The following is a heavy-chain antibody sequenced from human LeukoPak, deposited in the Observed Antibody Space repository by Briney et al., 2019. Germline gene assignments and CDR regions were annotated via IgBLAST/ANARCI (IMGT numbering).Heavy chain of an antibody. Sequence: GGSLRLSCAASGFTFINYGMTWVRQAPGKGLEWVATNTKTYYADSVKGRFTISRDNSKNKLYLQMNSLRAEDTAIYYCAKDWDWELLIFDYWGQGTLVTVSS. CDR3: AKDWDWELLIFDY. D-gene: IGHD1-26*01. V-gene: IGHV3-23*01. J-gene: IGHJ4*02. CDR2: NTKT. CDR1: GFTFINYG.